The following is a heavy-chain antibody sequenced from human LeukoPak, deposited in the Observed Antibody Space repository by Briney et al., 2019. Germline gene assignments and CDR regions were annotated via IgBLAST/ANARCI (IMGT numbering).Heavy chain of an antibody. CDR1: GFTFSSYE. CDR3: ARDLDSLYFDY. J-gene: IGHJ4*02. CDR2: ISSSGSTI. D-gene: IGHD2-21*01. Sequence: GGSLRLSCAASGFTFSSYEMNWVRQAPGKGLEWVSYISSSGSTIYYADSVKGRFTISRDNAKNSLYLQMNSLRAEDTAVYYCARDLDSLYFDYWGQGTLVTVSS. V-gene: IGHV3-48*03.